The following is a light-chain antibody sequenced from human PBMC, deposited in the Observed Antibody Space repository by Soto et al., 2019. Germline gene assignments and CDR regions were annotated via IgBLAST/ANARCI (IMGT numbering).Light chain of an antibody. CDR2: AAS. J-gene: IGKJ1*01. CDR1: QDIKNY. CDR3: QQGFSLPWT. V-gene: IGKV1-39*01. Sequence: DIQVTQSPSSLSASVGDRVTISCRASQDIKNYLNWYQRKPGTAPRLLIYAASILHSGVPSTFSASGSGTDFALNISSPQADDFGTYYCQQGFSLPWTFGQGTKVEVK.